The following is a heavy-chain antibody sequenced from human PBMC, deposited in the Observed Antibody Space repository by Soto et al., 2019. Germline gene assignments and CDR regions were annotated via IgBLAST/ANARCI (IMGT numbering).Heavy chain of an antibody. CDR2: ISYDGSKK. Sequence: PGGSLRLSCAASGFTFSSYAMHWVRQAPGKGLVWVAVISYDGSKKYYADSVKGRFTISRDNSKNTLYLQMNSLRAEDTAVYYCARDRGWYVDYWGQGTLVTVSS. CDR3: ARDRGWYVDY. D-gene: IGHD6-19*01. CDR1: GFTFSSYA. J-gene: IGHJ4*02. V-gene: IGHV3-30-3*01.